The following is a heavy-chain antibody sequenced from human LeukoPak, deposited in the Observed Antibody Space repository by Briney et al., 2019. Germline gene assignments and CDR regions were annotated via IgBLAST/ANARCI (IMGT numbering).Heavy chain of an antibody. CDR2: ISGSGGST. Sequence: GGSLRLSCAASGFTFSSYAMSWVRQAPGKGLEWVSAISGSGGSTYYADSVKGRFTISRDNSKNTLYLQMNSLRAEDTAVYYCAKDLGVVVVVAATARAFDIWGQGTMVTVSS. D-gene: IGHD2-15*01. CDR1: GFTFSSYA. J-gene: IGHJ3*02. CDR3: AKDLGVVVVVAATARAFDI. V-gene: IGHV3-23*01.